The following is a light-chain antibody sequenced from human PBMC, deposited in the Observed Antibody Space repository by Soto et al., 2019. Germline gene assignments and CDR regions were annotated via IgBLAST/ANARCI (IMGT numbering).Light chain of an antibody. CDR1: SSDVGGYNY. CDR3: SSYTSSSTLG. J-gene: IGLJ3*02. V-gene: IGLV2-14*01. Sequence: QSALTQPASVSGSPGQSITISCTGTSSDVGGYNYVSWYQQHPGKAPKLMIYDVSNRPSGVSNRVSGSKSGNTASLTISGLQDEDEADYYCSSYTSSSTLGFGGGTKLTLL. CDR2: DVS.